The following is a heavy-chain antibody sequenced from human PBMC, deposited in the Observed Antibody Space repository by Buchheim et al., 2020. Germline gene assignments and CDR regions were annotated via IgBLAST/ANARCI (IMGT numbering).Heavy chain of an antibody. CDR2: ISSSGSTI. V-gene: IGHV3-48*03. CDR3: ARDDYDDYYYGMDV. CDR1: GFTFSSYE. D-gene: IGHD3-22*01. J-gene: IGHJ6*02. Sequence: EVQLVESGGGLVQPGGSLRLSCAASGFTFSSYEMNWVRQAPGKGLEWVSYISSSGSTIYYADSVKGRFTISRDNAKNSLYLQMNSLRAEDTAVYYRARDDYDDYYYGMDVWGQGTT.